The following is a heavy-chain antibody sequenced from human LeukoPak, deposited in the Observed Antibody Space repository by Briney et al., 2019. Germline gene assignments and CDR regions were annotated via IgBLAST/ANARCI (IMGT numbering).Heavy chain of an antibody. J-gene: IGHJ6*03. D-gene: IGHD2-15*01. CDR1: GFAFGSYG. CDR2: IWYDGSNK. Sequence: PGGSLRLSCAASGFAFGSYGLHWVRQAPGKGLEWVAIIWYDGSNKHYADSVKGRFTISRDNSKNTLYLQMNSLRVEDTAVYYCARDGRGGRGYFYFYMDVWGKGTPVTVSS. V-gene: IGHV3-33*01. CDR3: ARDGRGGRGYFYFYMDV.